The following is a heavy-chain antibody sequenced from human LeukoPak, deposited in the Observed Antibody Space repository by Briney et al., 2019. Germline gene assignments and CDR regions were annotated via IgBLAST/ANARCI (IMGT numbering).Heavy chain of an antibody. J-gene: IGHJ4*02. Sequence: SGTLSLTCTVSGDSINSLDLWSWVRQPPGQGLAWIGEMYLSGTTHSNPSVKSRVTISIDKSKNQFFLNLSSVTAADTAVYYCAGLVGRYSSGLYYYYFDYWGQGTLVTVSS. CDR1: GDSINSLDL. CDR2: MYLSGTT. V-gene: IGHV4-4*02. D-gene: IGHD3-22*01. CDR3: AGLVGRYSSGLYYYYFDY.